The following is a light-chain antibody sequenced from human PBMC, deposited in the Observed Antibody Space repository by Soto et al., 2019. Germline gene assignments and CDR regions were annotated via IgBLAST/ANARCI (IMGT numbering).Light chain of an antibody. J-gene: IGKJ1*01. Sequence: TQSPATLSLSPGERATLSCRASQSVSSWLAWYQQKPGQAPKLLIYDASSLESGVPSRFSGSGSGTEFTLTISSLQPDDFAIYYCQQYHSYWTFGQGTKVDIK. CDR2: DAS. CDR1: QSVSSW. CDR3: QQYHSYWT. V-gene: IGKV1-5*01.